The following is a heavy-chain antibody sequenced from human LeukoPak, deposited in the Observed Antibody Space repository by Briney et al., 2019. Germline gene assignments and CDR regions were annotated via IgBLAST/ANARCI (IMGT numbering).Heavy chain of an antibody. CDR3: ARVDSSGRKAFDI. V-gene: IGHV4-34*01. Sequence: PSETLSLTCTVSGGSISSYYWSWIRQPPGKGLEWIGEINRSGSTNYNPSLKSRVTISVDTSKNQFSLKLSSVTAADTAVYYCARVDSSGRKAFDIWGQGTMVTVSS. D-gene: IGHD3-22*01. J-gene: IGHJ3*02. CDR2: INRSGST. CDR1: GGSISSYY.